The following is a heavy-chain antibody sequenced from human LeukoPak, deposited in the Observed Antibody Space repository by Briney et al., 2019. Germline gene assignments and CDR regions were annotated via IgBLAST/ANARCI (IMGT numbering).Heavy chain of an antibody. CDR2: IYYSGST. Sequence: NPSETLSLTCTVSGGSISSTSYFWSWIRQPPGKGLEWIGYIYYSGSTNYNPSLKSRVTISVDTSKNQFSLRLSSVTTADTAVYYCARNRQRNDFDLWGRGTLVTVSP. V-gene: IGHV4-61*01. D-gene: IGHD1-1*01. CDR1: GGSISSTSYF. CDR3: ARNRQRNDFDL. J-gene: IGHJ2*01.